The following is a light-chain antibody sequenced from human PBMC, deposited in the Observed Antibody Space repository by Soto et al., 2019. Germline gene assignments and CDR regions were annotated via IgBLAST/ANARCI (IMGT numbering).Light chain of an antibody. CDR3: QQYGSWT. J-gene: IGKJ1*01. V-gene: IGKV3-20*01. CDR2: GAS. CDR1: QSISSNY. Sequence: EIVLTQSPGTLSVSPGERATLSCRDSQSISSNYLAWYQQKPGQAPSLLIYGASSRATGIPDRFSGSGSGTDFPLTISSLEPDDSAIYYCQQYGSWTFGQGTKVEIK.